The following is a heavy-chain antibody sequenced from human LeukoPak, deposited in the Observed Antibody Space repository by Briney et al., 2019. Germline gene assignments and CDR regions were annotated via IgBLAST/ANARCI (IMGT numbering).Heavy chain of an antibody. D-gene: IGHD3-16*02. CDR2: INTNTGNP. Sequence: GASVKVSCKASGYTFTSYAMNWVRQAPGQGLEWMGWINTNTGNPTYAQGFTGRFVFSLDTSVSTAYLQISSLKAEDTAVYYCARDPHDYVWGSYRYPSLYFWGQGTLVTVSS. J-gene: IGHJ4*02. CDR3: ARDPHDYVWGSYRYPSLYF. CDR1: GYTFTSYA. V-gene: IGHV7-4-1*02.